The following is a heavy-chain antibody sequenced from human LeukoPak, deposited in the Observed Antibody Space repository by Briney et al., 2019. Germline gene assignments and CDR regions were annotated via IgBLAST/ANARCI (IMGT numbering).Heavy chain of an antibody. V-gene: IGHV4-59*01. J-gene: IGHJ4*02. CDR1: GGSISSYY. CDR3: ARGSTMTSDY. CDR2: IYYSGST. Sequence: SETLSLTCTVSGGSISSYYWSWIRQPPGKGLEWIGYIYYSGSTNYNPSLKSRVTISVDTSKNQFSLKLSSVTAADTAVYYCARGSTMTSDYWGQGTLVTVSS. D-gene: IGHD3-22*01.